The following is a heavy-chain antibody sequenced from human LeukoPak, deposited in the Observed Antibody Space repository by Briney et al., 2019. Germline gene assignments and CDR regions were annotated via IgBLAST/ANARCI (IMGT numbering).Heavy chain of an antibody. J-gene: IGHJ5*02. Sequence: PGGSLRLSCEASGFTFSRFGMNWVRQAPGKGLEWAAFIQYDESLKCYLGSVKGRFATSRDNSKNTVYLQMNSLRVEDTAVYYCAKDQGLVGSYDAWGQGTLVTVSS. CDR2: IQYDESLK. CDR3: AKDQGLVGSYDA. CDR1: GFTFSRFG. V-gene: IGHV3-30*02. D-gene: IGHD3-10*01.